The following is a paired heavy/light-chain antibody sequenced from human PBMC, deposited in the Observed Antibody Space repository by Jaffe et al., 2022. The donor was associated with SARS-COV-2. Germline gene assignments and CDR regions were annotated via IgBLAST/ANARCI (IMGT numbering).Light chain of an antibody. CDR3: QQFNSYSWT. Sequence: DIQMTQSPSTLSASIGDRVTITCRASQSISRWLTWYQQKPGKAPKLLIYKASTLESGVPSRFSGSGSGTEFTLTISSLQPDDFATYYCQQFNSYSWTFGQGTKVEIK. V-gene: IGKV1-5*03. CDR1: QSISRW. CDR2: KAS. J-gene: IGKJ1*01.
Heavy chain of an antibody. Sequence: QLQLQESGPGLVKPSETLSLTCTVSGGSISSGTYYWDWIRQSPAKGLEWIGGLHYNGDTYYNPSLKSRVTISADKPKNQFSLNLAAASAADTALYYCTRGSSTGYGFLWGQGALVIVSS. CDR2: LHYNGDT. J-gene: IGHJ4*02. V-gene: IGHV4-39*01. CDR3: TRGSSTGYGFL. CDR1: GGSISSGTYY. D-gene: IGHD1-1*01.